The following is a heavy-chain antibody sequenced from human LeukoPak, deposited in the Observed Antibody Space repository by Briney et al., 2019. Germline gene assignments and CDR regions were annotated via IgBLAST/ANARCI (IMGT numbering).Heavy chain of an antibody. CDR2: ITDNGANT. CDR1: GFTFRSFA. CDR3: ARDEGGRYEDNWFDP. J-gene: IGHJ5*02. V-gene: IGHV3-23*01. Sequence: GGSLRLSCAASGFTFRSFAMSWVRQAPGLRPEWVSTITDNGANTYYADSVKGRFTVTRDNSRNTLLLQMNSLRAEDTAVYYCARDEGGRYEDNWFDPWGQGTLVTVSS. D-gene: IGHD6-19*01.